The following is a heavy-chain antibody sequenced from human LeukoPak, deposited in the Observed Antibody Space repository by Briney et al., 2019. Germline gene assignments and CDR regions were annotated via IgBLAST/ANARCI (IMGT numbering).Heavy chain of an antibody. V-gene: IGHV4-39*07. CDR1: GGSISSSNYY. CDR2: IYYTGTT. CDR3: AKGLILTGSLDAFDI. D-gene: IGHD3-9*01. J-gene: IGHJ3*02. Sequence: SETLSLTCTVSGGSISSSNYYWGWIRQPPGKGLEWTGSIYYTGTTYYNPSLKSRVTISVDTSKNQFSLKLSSVTAADTAVYYCAKGLILTGSLDAFDIWGQGTMVTVSS.